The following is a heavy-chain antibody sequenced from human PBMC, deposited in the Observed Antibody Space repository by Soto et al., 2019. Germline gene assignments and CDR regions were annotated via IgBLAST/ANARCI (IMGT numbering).Heavy chain of an antibody. CDR3: ATAPIAARRNFDY. V-gene: IGHV1-69*06. Sequence: QVQLVQSGAEVKRPGSSVKVSCRASGVTFSTYAISWVRQAPGQGLEWMGGSIPFFGTTNFAQKFQGRVTISADKYTSTAYMELSSLRSEDTAVYYCATAPIAARRNFDYWGQGTLVTVSS. D-gene: IGHD6-6*01. CDR1: GVTFSTYA. J-gene: IGHJ4*02. CDR2: SIPFFGTT.